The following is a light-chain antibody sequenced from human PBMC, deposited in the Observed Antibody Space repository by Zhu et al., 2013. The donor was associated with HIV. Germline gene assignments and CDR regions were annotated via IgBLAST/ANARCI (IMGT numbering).Light chain of an antibody. CDR3: NSHRSGTTLVL. J-gene: IGLJ2*01. Sequence: QSVLTQPPSVSAAPGQKVTISCSGSSSNIGNNYVSWYQQLPGTAPKLLIYDNNERPSGISNRFSGSKSGNTASLTISGLQDDDEAEYYCNSHRSGTTLVLFGGGTKVTVL. CDR2: DNN. V-gene: IGLV1-51*01. CDR1: SSNIGNNY.